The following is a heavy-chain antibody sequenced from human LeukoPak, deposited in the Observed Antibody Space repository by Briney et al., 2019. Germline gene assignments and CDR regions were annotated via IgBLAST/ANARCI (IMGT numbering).Heavy chain of an antibody. CDR3: AREAGYKTFDP. CDR1: GGSISSYY. V-gene: IGHV4-59*01. Sequence: PSETLSLTCTVSGGSISSYYWSWIRQPPGKGLEWIGYIYYSGSTNYNPSLKSRVTISVDTSKNQFSLKLSSVTAADTAVYYCAREAGYKTFDPWGQGTLVTVSS. CDR2: IYYSGST. J-gene: IGHJ5*02. D-gene: IGHD3-9*01.